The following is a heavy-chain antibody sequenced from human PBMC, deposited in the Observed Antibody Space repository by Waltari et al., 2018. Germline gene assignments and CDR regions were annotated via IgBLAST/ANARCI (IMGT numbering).Heavy chain of an antibody. Sequence: ELQLVDSGGGLLRPGGSLSLSCAAPGFTFIIYEMNWFRRAPGKGLEWVSYISSSGSTIYYADSVKGRFTISRDNAKNSLYLQMNSLRAEDTAVYYCARGGVELRLAFDIWGQGTMVTVSS. V-gene: IGHV3-48*03. J-gene: IGHJ3*02. D-gene: IGHD1-7*01. CDR2: ISSSGSTI. CDR3: ARGGVELRLAFDI. CDR1: GFTFIIYE.